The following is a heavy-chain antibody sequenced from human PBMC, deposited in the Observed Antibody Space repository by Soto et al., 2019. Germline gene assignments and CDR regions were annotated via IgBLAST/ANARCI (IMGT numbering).Heavy chain of an antibody. CDR3: ARSPGVFDY. V-gene: IGHV1-69*06. Sequence: QVQLVQSGAEVKKPGSSVKVSCKASGGTFSSLAISWVRQAPGQGLEWMGGLVPVFGTANYAQKFQDRVTITADKSTSTAYMELSSLRSEDNAVYYCARSPGVFDYWGQGTLVTVSS. J-gene: IGHJ4*02. CDR2: LVPVFGTA. D-gene: IGHD3-10*01. CDR1: GGTFSSLA.